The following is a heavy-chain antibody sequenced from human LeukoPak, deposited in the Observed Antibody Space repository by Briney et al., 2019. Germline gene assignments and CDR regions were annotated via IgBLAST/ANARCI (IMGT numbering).Heavy chain of an antibody. CDR1: GFTFSNAW. CDR3: ANDWGRYFDSDYYFDY. D-gene: IGHD3-9*01. V-gene: IGHV3-23*01. J-gene: IGHJ4*02. Sequence: GGSLRLSCAASGFTFSNAWMSWVRQAPGKGLEWVSAISGSGGSTYYADSVKVRFTISRDNSKNTLYLQMNSLRAEDTAVYYCANDWGRYFDSDYYFDYWGQGTLVTVSS. CDR2: ISGSGGST.